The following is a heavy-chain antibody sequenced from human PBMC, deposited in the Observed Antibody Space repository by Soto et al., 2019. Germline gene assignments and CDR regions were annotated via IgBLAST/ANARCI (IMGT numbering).Heavy chain of an antibody. D-gene: IGHD3-10*02. CDR1: GGSFSGYY. Sequence: QVQVKQWGAGVLKPSETLSHTCGVYGGSFSGYYWTWLRQPPGKGLEWIGEISHSGSTDYNPSLWGRVTISIDASKNQLSPNLNSVTAADTAVYYCARGPMSDWPLCSHWGQGILVTVSS. CDR2: ISHSGST. J-gene: IGHJ4*02. V-gene: IGHV4-34*01. CDR3: ARGPMSDWPLCSH.